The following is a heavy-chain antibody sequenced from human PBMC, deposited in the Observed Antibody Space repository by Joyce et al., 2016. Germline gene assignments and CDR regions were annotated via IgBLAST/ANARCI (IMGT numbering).Heavy chain of an antibody. V-gene: IGHV3-33*01. CDR2: IWNDGGKK. CDR1: GFIFRNFG. CDR3: ARGVGAHYFDY. J-gene: IGHJ4*02. Sequence: QVQVVESGGGVVQPGRSLRFSCEVSGFIFRNFGMHWGRQAPGKGLEWVAVIWNDGGKKYYVDSVKGRFTVSRDNSEDTLYLQMDSLRAEDTAVYYCARGVGAHYFDYWGQGTLVTVSS. D-gene: IGHD1-26*01.